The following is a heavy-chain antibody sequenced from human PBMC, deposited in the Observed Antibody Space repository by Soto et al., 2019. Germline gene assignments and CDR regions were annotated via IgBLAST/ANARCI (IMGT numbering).Heavy chain of an antibody. CDR3: AKDRRLRFLEWRYYYGMDV. J-gene: IGHJ6*02. Sequence: PGGSLRLSCAASGFTFSSYAMSWVRQAPGKGLEWVSAISGSGGSTYYADSVKGRFTISRDNSKNTLYLQMNSLRAEDTAVYYCAKDRRLRFLEWRYYYGMDVWGQGTTVTVSS. CDR2: ISGSGGST. CDR1: GFTFSSYA. V-gene: IGHV3-23*01. D-gene: IGHD3-3*01.